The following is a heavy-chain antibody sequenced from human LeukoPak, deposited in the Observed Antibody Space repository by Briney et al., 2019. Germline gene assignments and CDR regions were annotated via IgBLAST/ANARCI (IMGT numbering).Heavy chain of an antibody. J-gene: IGHJ6*02. CDR1: GFTFSSYE. Sequence: GGSLRLSCAASGFTFSSYEMNWVRQAPGKGLEWVSYISSSGSTIYYADSVKGRFTISRDNAKNSLYLQMNSPRAEDTAVYYCARDSISADYYYGMDVWGQGTTVTVSS. D-gene: IGHD2-21*01. CDR2: ISSSGSTI. V-gene: IGHV3-48*03. CDR3: ARDSISADYYYGMDV.